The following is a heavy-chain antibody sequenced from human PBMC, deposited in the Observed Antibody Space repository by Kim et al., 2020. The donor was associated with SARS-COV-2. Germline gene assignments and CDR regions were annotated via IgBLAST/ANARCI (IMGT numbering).Heavy chain of an antibody. D-gene: IGHD3-9*01. CDR2: IYYSGST. V-gene: IGHV4-31*03. CDR3: ARNHYDILTGYFQPNWFDP. CDR1: GGSISSGGYY. Sequence: SETLSLTCTVSGGSISSGGYYWSWIRQHPGKGLEWIGYIYYSGSTYYNPSLKSRVTISVDTSKNQFSLKLSSVTAADTAVYYCARNHYDILTGYFQPNWFDPWGQGTPVTVSS. J-gene: IGHJ5*02.